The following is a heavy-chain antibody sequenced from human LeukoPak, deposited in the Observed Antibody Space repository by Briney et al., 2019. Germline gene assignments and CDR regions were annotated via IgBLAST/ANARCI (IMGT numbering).Heavy chain of an antibody. Sequence: SVKVSCKASGGTFSSYAISWVRQAPGQGLEWMGRIIPILGIANYAQKLQGRVTITVDKSTSTAYMELSSLRSEDTAVYYCARDPRITMVRGVFDYWGQGTLVTVSS. CDR2: IIPILGIA. D-gene: IGHD3-10*01. CDR3: ARDPRITMVRGVFDY. V-gene: IGHV1-69*04. CDR1: GGTFSSYA. J-gene: IGHJ4*02.